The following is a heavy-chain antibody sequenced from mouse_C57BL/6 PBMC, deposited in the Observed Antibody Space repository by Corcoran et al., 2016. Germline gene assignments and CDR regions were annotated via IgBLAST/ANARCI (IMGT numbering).Heavy chain of an antibody. CDR1: GYTFTTYG. V-gene: IGHV9-3*01. Sequence: QIQLVQSGPELKKPGETVKISCKASGYTFTTYGMSWVKQAPGKGLKWMGWINTYSGVPTYADDFKGRFAFSLETSASTAYLQINNLKNEDTATYFCARMDYYGSRGYFDVWGTGTTVTVSS. CDR2: INTYSGVP. CDR3: ARMDYYGSRGYFDV. J-gene: IGHJ1*03. D-gene: IGHD1-1*01.